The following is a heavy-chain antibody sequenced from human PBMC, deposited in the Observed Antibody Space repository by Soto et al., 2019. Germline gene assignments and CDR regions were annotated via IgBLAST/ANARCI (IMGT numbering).Heavy chain of an antibody. V-gene: IGHV4-59*02. CDR2: INISGNT. CDR1: GDSVSSYY. J-gene: IGHJ6*02. CDR3: ARGVLRYYHYGMDV. Sequence: QVQLQESGPGLVKPSETLSLSCTVSGDSVSSYYWSWIRQLSGRGLEWICYINISGNTNYNPSLKSRGTTSPDTSKYQFCLNLKSVTAADTAVYYWARGVLRYYHYGMDVWGQGTTVTVSS.